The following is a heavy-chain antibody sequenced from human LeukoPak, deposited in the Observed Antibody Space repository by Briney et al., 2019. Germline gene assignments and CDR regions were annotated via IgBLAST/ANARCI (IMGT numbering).Heavy chain of an antibody. CDR2: IYYSGTT. D-gene: IGHD4-17*01. J-gene: IGHJ4*02. CDR3: ARSGTVTTWNY. Sequence: SQTLSLTCTVSGGSNSTGGYYWSWIRQHPGKGLEWMGYIYYSGTTYYNPSLKSRVSISLDTSKNQFSLNLSSVTAADTAVYYCARSGTVTTWNYWGQGTLVTVSS. CDR1: GGSNSTGGYY. V-gene: IGHV4-31*03.